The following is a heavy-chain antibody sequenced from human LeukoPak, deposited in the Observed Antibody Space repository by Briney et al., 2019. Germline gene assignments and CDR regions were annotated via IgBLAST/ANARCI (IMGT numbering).Heavy chain of an antibody. CDR3: ARDYGGYDLDY. CDR1: GYTFTAYY. J-gene: IGHJ4*02. D-gene: IGHD5-12*01. Sequence: ASVKVSCKSSGYTFTAYYMHWVRQAPGQGLEWMGWINANSGATNYEQKFQGRVSMARDTSITTAYMELSRLTSDDTAVYYCARDYGGYDLDYWGQGTLVTVSS. V-gene: IGHV1-2*02. CDR2: INANSGAT.